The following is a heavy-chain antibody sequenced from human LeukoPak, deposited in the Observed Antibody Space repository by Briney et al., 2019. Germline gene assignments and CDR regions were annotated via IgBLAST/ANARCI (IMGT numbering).Heavy chain of an antibody. CDR3: ARGDGWGDAVDGMGY. CDR1: GDSIINYY. V-gene: IGHV4-59*01. D-gene: IGHD6-19*01. CDR2: IYYSRTT. J-gene: IGHJ4*02. Sequence: KPSETLSLTCTVSGDSIINYYWTWIRQPPGKGLEWIGHIYYSRTTEYNPSLKSRVTISVDTSQNQFSLKLNSVTAADTAIYFCARGDGWGDAVDGMGYWGQGILVTVSS.